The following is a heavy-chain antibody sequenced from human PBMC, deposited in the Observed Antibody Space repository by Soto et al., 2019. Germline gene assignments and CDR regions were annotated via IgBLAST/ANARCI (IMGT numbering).Heavy chain of an antibody. CDR2: IWYDGSKK. CDR1: GFTFSTYG. V-gene: IGHV3-33*01. J-gene: IGHJ6*02. D-gene: IGHD3-10*01. CDR3: AREDIIMVRGVVPHYQYNGMDV. Sequence: QVQLVESGGGVVQPGRSLRLSCTPSGFTFSTYGMHWVRQAPGKGLEWVAVIWYDGSKKYYADSVKGRFTISRDNSKNTLYLQMNSLRAEDTAVYYCAREDIIMVRGVVPHYQYNGMDVWGQGTTVTVSS.